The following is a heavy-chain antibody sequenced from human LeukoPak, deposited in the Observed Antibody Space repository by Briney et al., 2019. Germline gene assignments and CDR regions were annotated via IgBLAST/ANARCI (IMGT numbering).Heavy chain of an antibody. J-gene: IGHJ3*02. V-gene: IGHV3-7*01. CDR2: IKQDGSET. CDR1: GFTFSSYW. CDR3: ARYGSGKEDDAFDI. D-gene: IGHD6-19*01. Sequence: GGSLRLSCAASGFTFSSYWMSWVRQAPGKGLEWVANIKQDGSETYYVDSVKGRFTISRDNAKNSLYLQMNSLRAEDTAVYYCARYGSGKEDDAFDIWGQGTMVTVSS.